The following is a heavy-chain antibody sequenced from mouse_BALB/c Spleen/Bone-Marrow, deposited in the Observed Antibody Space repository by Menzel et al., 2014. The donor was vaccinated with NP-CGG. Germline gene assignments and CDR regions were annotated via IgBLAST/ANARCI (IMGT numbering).Heavy chain of an antibody. Sequence: EVKVVESGAELVRSGASVKLSCTASGFNIKDYYMHWVKPRPEQGLEWIGWIDPGNGDTEYAPKFQGKATMTADTSSNTAYLQLSSLTSEDTAVYYCNAEHGNYHYFDYWGQGTTLTVSS. CDR2: IDPGNGDT. CDR3: NAEHGNYHYFDY. V-gene: IGHV14-4*02. CDR1: GFNIKDYY. J-gene: IGHJ2*01. D-gene: IGHD6-1*01.